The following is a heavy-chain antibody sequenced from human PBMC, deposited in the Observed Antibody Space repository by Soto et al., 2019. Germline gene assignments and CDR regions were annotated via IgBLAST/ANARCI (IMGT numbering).Heavy chain of an antibody. CDR2: IYSGGNT. J-gene: IGHJ4*02. V-gene: IGHV4-39*01. D-gene: IGHD2-2*01. CDR3: GSGPSTTWIDN. Sequence: QLQVQESGPGQVKPSQTLSLTCTVSGGSITSHHYYWGWIRQPPGKGLEWIGSIYSGGNTYYNPSLRSRLTIFVDTAKNQISLKLSSVTAADSAIYYCGSGPSTTWIDNWGLGTQVSVSS. CDR1: GGSITSHHYY.